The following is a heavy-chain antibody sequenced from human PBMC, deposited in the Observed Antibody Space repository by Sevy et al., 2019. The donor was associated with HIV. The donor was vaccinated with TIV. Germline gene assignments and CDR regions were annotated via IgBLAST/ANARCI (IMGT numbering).Heavy chain of an antibody. Sequence: GGSLRLSCAASGFTFSSYSMKWVRQAPGKGLEWVSYISSSSSTIYYADSVKGRFTISRDNAKNSLYLQMNSLRDEDTAVCYGARAAAGYSTSPALHGMDVWGQGTTVTVSS. V-gene: IGHV3-48*02. CDR2: ISSSSSTI. CDR1: GFTFSSYS. J-gene: IGHJ6*02. CDR3: ARAAAGYSTSPALHGMDV. D-gene: IGHD6-25*01.